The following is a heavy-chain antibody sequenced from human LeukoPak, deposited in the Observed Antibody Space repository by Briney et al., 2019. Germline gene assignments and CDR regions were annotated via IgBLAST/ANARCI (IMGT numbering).Heavy chain of an antibody. J-gene: IGHJ5*02. V-gene: IGHV1-46*01. Sequence: GASVKVSCKSSGYTFTSYYMHWVRQAPGLGLEWMGIINPSGGSTSYAQKFQGRVTMTRDTSTSTVYMELSSLRSEDTAVYYCARDRHHTLYYDFWSGQTVQGFAFDPWGQGTLVTVSS. CDR2: INPSGGST. CDR3: ARDRHHTLYYDFWSGQTVQGFAFDP. D-gene: IGHD3-3*01. CDR1: GYTFTSYY.